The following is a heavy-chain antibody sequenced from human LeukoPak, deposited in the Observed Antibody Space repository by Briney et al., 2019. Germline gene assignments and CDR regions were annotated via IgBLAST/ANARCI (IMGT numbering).Heavy chain of an antibody. CDR3: AREGEAGPIDY. J-gene: IGHJ4*02. CDR2: ISGSGATT. CDR1: GFTFSSHV. V-gene: IGHV3-23*01. Sequence: GGSLRLSCAASGFTFSSHVMSWVRQAPGKGLEWVSAISGSGATTYYADSVKGRFTISRDNSKNTLYLQMNSLRAEDTAVYYCAREGEAGPIDYWGQGTLVTVSS. D-gene: IGHD3-10*01.